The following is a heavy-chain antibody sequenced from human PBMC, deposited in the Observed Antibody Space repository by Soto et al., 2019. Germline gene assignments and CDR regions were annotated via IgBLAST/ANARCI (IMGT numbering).Heavy chain of an antibody. J-gene: IGHJ6*02. CDR3: ARGRFYDILTGQGVYYYYCGMDV. CDR2: ISHGGNT. Sequence: SEILSLTCAVSGDSISSRNWWSWVRQPPGKGLEWIGEISHGGNTNYNPSLQSRVTISVDKSKNQFSLKLSSVTAADTAVYYCARGRFYDILTGQGVYYYYCGMDVWGQGTTVTVSS. D-gene: IGHD3-9*01. V-gene: IGHV4-4*02. CDR1: GDSISSRNW.